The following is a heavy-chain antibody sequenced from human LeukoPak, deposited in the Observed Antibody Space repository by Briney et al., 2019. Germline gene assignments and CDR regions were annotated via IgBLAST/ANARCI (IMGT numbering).Heavy chain of an antibody. J-gene: IGHJ4*02. Sequence: QPGGSLRLSCAASGFTFNDHYMDWVRQAPGKGLEWVGRTRNKANSYTTEYAASVKGRFIISRDESKNSLYLQMNSLQTEDTAVYYCVRVFVPKYFLDSWGQGTLVTVSS. CDR3: VRVFVPKYFLDS. V-gene: IGHV3-72*01. CDR2: TRNKANSYTT. CDR1: GFTFNDHY. D-gene: IGHD1-14*01.